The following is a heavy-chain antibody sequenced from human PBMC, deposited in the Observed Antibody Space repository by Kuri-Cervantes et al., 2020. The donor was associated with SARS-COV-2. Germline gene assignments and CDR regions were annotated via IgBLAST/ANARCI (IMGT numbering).Heavy chain of an antibody. CDR2: ISGSGGST. CDR3: AKDQYDTDAFDI. V-gene: IGHV3-23*01. Sequence: GGSLRLSCAAAGFTFSSYAMSWVRQAPGKGLEWVSAISGSGGSTYYADSVKGRFTISRDNSKNTLYLQMDSLRAEDTAVYYCAKDQYDTDAFDIWGQGTMVTVSS. J-gene: IGHJ3*02. CDR1: GFTFSSYA. D-gene: IGHD1-1*01.